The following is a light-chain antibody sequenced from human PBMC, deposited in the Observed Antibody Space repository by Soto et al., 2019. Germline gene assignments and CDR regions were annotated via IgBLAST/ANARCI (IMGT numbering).Light chain of an antibody. V-gene: IGKV3-11*01. J-gene: IGKJ2*01. CDR2: DAS. CDR1: QSVSSY. CDR3: QQRSNWPPYT. Sequence: EIVLTQSPATLSLSPGERATLSCRASQSVSSYLAGYQQKPGQAPRLLIYDASNRATGIPARFSSSGSATDFTLTISSLEPEDFAVYYCQQRSNWPPYTFGQGTKLEIK.